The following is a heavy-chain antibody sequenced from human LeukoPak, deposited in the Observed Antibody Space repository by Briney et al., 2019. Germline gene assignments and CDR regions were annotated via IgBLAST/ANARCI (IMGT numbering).Heavy chain of an antibody. CDR2: IYHSGST. Sequence: PSETLSLTCTVSGVSISSYYWGWIRQPPGKGLEWIGSIYHSGSTYYNPSLKSRVTISVDTSKNQFSLKLSSVTAADTAVYYCARDPSWDIWGQGTMVTVSS. CDR3: ARDPSWDI. V-gene: IGHV4-38-2*02. J-gene: IGHJ3*02. CDR1: GVSISSYY.